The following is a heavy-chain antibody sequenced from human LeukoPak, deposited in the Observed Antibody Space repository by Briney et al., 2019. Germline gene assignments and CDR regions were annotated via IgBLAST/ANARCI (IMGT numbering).Heavy chain of an antibody. CDR1: GFSFSSYW. CDR2: IKSDGSSP. Sequence: PGGSLRLSCAASGFSFSSYWMHWVRQAPGKGLVWASRIKSDGSSPGYADSVKGRFTISRDNAKNTLYLQMNSLRAEDTAVYFCARGGAFSDNLFDSWGQGTLVTVSS. CDR3: ARGGAFSDNLFDS. V-gene: IGHV3-74*01. D-gene: IGHD3-9*01. J-gene: IGHJ4*02.